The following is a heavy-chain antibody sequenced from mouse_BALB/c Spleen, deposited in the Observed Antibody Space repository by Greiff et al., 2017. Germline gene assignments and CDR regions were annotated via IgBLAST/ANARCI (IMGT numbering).Heavy chain of an antibody. CDR1: GFTFSSFG. CDR2: ISSGSSTI. J-gene: IGHJ4*01. CDR3: ARRSSGYDYAMDY. D-gene: IGHD3-1*01. Sequence: VKLMESGGGLVQPGGSRKLSCAASGFTFSSFGMHWVRQAPEKGLEWVAYISSGSSTIYYADTVKGRFTISRDNPKNTLFLQMTSLRSEDTAMYYCARRSSGYDYAMDYWGQGTSVTVSS. V-gene: IGHV5-17*02.